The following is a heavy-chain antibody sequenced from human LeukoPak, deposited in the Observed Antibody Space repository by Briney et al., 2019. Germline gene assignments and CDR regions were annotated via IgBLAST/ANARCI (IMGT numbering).Heavy chain of an antibody. CDR2: ISYDGSNK. V-gene: IGHV3-30*03. CDR1: GFTFDSYG. D-gene: IGHD3-22*01. CDR3: ASRPRAYYYDSSGPTLDEYFQH. Sequence: GGSLKLSCAVSGFTFDSYGMHWVRQAPGKGLEWVAVISYDGSNKYYADSVKGRFTISRDNSKNTLYLQMNSLRAEDTAVYYCASRPRAYYYDSSGPTLDEYFQHWGQGTLVTVSS. J-gene: IGHJ1*01.